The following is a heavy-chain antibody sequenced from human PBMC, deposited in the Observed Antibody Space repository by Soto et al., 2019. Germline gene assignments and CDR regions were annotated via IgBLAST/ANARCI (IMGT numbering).Heavy chain of an antibody. CDR2: IYYSGST. CDR3: ASYGVAGVRSYYYGMDV. V-gene: IGHV4-39*01. Sequence: SETLSLTCTVSGGSISSSSYYWGWIRQPPGKGLEWIGSIYYSGSTYYNPSLKSRVTISVDTSKNQFSLKLSSVTAADTAVYYCASYGVAGVRSYYYGMDVWGQGTTVTVSS. D-gene: IGHD6-19*01. CDR1: GGSISSSSYY. J-gene: IGHJ6*02.